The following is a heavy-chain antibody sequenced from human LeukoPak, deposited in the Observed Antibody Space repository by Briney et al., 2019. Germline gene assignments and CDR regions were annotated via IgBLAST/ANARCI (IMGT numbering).Heavy chain of an antibody. CDR3: AREILGGFNPGAY. Sequence: SETLSLTCTVSLDSTTSNFWSWVRQPPGKGLEWIGEIHRGGSPNYNPSLQSRVTISIDRSRNQIVLELSSVTAADTAVYYCAREILGGFNPGAYWGQGTLVTVSS. CDR2: IHRGGSP. CDR1: LDSTTSNF. D-gene: IGHD1-14*01. J-gene: IGHJ4*02. V-gene: IGHV4-4*02.